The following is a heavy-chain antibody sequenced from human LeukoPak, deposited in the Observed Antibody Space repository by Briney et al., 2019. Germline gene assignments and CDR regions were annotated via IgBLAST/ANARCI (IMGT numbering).Heavy chain of an antibody. J-gene: IGHJ5*02. CDR1: GGTFSSYA. CDR3: ARVVDRNLLRYFDP. Sequence: ASVKVSCKASGGTFSSYAISWVRQAPGQGLEWMGGIIPIFGTANYAQKFQGRVTITADESTSTAYVELSSLRSEDTAVYYCARVVDRNLLRYFDPWGQGTLVTVSS. D-gene: IGHD3-9*01. V-gene: IGHV1-69*01. CDR2: IIPIFGTA.